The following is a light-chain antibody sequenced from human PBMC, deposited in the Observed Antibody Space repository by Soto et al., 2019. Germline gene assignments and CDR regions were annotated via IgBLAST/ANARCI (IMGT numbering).Light chain of an antibody. V-gene: IGKV3D-20*02. CDR3: QQRSNWLIT. J-gene: IGKJ5*01. Sequence: EIVLTQSPCTLSLSPGERATLSCRASQSVSRSYLAWYQQKPGQAPRLLIYGASSRATGIPARFSGSGSGTDFTLTISSLEPEDFAVYYCQQRSNWLITFGQGTRLEIK. CDR2: GAS. CDR1: QSVSRSY.